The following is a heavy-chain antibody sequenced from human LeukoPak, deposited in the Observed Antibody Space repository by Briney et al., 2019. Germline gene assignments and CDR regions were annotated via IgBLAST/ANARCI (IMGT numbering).Heavy chain of an antibody. CDR3: ARVYRLADPSRGYFDY. V-gene: IGHV4-39*07. D-gene: IGHD3-9*01. J-gene: IGHJ4*02. CDR1: GGSISSSRYW. CDR2: IYYSDLT. Sequence: SETLSLTCTVSGGSISSSRYWWGWIRQPPGKGPEWIGSIYYSDLTYYNPSLESRVTMSLDTSKNQFSLRLSSVTAADTAVYYCARVYRLADPSRGYFDYWGPGTLVTVSS.